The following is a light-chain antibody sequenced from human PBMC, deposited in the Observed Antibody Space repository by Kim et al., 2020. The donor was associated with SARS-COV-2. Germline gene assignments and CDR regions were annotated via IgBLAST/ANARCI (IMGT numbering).Light chain of an antibody. J-gene: IGKJ2*01. V-gene: IGKV1-6*01. CDR1: QNIRND. CDR2: AAS. Sequence: SASIGDRVPITCRASQNIRNDLGWYQQKPGKAPELLIYAASSLQSGVPSRFAGSGSGTDFTLTISSLQPEYFATYYCLQDYNYPYTFGQGTKLEI. CDR3: LQDYNYPYT.